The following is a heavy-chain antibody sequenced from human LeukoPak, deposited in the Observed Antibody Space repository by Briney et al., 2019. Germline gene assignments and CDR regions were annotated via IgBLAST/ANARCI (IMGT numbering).Heavy chain of an antibody. CDR3: ARGGLIQRHAFDI. V-gene: IGHV3-20*04. D-gene: IGHD1-1*01. Sequence: GGSLRLSCAASGFTFDDYGMSWVRHVPGKGLEWVSGINWNGGSTGNAVSVKGRFTISRDNAKNSLYLQMNSLRGEDTALYYCARGGLIQRHAFDIWGQGTMVTVSS. J-gene: IGHJ3*02. CDR1: GFTFDDYG. CDR2: INWNGGST.